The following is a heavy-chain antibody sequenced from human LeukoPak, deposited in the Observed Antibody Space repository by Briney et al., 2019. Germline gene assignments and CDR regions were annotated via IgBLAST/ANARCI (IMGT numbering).Heavy chain of an antibody. D-gene: IGHD3-10*02. V-gene: IGHV4-4*07. CDR1: GSSISSYY. CDR3: ARDKVRITMLLADFDY. J-gene: IGHJ4*02. CDR2: IYTSGST. Sequence: RPSETLSLTCTVSGSSISSYYWSWIRQPAGKGLEWIGRIYTSGSTNYNPFLKSRVSMSVDTSKNQFSLKLSSVTAADTAVYYCARDKVRITMLLADFDYWGQGTLVTVSS.